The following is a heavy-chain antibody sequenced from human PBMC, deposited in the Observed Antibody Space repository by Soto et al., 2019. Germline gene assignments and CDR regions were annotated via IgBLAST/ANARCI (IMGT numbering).Heavy chain of an antibody. CDR3: ARDPRYYDSSGYSMFDY. J-gene: IGHJ4*02. D-gene: IGHD3-22*01. CDR2: ISSSSSTI. Sequence: SLRLSCAASGFTFSSYSMNWVRQARGKGLEWVSYISSSSSTIYYADSVKGRFTISRDNAKNSLYLQMNSLRDEDTAVYYCARDPRYYDSSGYSMFDYWGQGTLVTVSS. V-gene: IGHV3-48*02. CDR1: GFTFSSYS.